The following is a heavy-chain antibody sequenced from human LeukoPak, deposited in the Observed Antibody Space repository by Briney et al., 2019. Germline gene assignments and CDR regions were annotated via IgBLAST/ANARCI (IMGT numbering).Heavy chain of an antibody. V-gene: IGHV3-74*01. CDR3: ARVRQVRAVFRWFDP. CDR1: GFTFSTHW. J-gene: IGHJ5*02. CDR2: ISNDVISTIST. Sequence: QPGGSLRLSCEASGFTFSTHWMHWVRQVPGRGLVWISRISNDVISTISTSYADSVKGRFTISRDNAKNTLYLQMNSLIAEDTAVYYCARVRQVRAVFRWFDPWGQGTLVTVSS. D-gene: IGHD1-14*01.